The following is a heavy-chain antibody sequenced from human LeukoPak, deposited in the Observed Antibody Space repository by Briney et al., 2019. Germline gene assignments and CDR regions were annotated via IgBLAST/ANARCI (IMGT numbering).Heavy chain of an antibody. CDR2: IYYSGNT. CDR1: GGSFSGYY. J-gene: IGHJ4*02. Sequence: SETLSLTCAVYGGSFSGYYWSWIRQPPGKGLEWIGSIYYSGNTYYYPSLKSRVTISVDTSKNQFSLKFTSVTATDTAVYYCARVSLVRGAPDYYFDYWGQGTLVTVSS. V-gene: IGHV4-34*01. CDR3: ARVSLVRGAPDYYFDY. D-gene: IGHD3-10*01.